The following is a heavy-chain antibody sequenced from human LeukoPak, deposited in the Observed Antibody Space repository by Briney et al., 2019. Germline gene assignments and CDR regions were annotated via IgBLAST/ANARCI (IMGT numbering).Heavy chain of an antibody. J-gene: IGHJ6*02. CDR3: AKGGGALYYYGMDV. Sequence: GRSLRLSCAASGFTFDDYAMHWVRQAPGKGLEWVSGISWNSGSIGYADSVKGRFTISRDNAKNSLYLQMNSLRAEDTALYYCAKGGGALYYYGMDVWGQGTTVTVSS. V-gene: IGHV3-9*01. CDR1: GFTFDDYA. D-gene: IGHD2-21*01. CDR2: ISWNSGSI.